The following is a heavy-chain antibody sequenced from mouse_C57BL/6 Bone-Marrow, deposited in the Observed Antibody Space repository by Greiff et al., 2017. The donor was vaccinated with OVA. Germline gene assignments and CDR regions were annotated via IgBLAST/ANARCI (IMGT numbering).Heavy chain of an antibody. Sequence: QVQLQQPGAELVKPGASVKLSCKASGYTFTSYWMHWVKQRPGQGLEWIGYINPSSGYTKYNQKFKDKATLTADKSSSTAYMQLSSLTYEDSAVYYCAGYGSSPAWFAYWGQGTLVTVSA. J-gene: IGHJ3*01. D-gene: IGHD1-1*01. CDR3: AGYGSSPAWFAY. V-gene: IGHV1-7*01. CDR1: GYTFTSYW. CDR2: INPSSGYT.